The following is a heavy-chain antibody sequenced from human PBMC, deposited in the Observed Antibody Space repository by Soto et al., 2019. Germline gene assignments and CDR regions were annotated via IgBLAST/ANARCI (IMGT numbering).Heavy chain of an antibody. V-gene: IGHV1-69*19. CDR3: AREVQVHTPAFVY. CDR2: ISPMSGVA. CDR1: GGTFNTYA. Sequence: QVQLVQSGAEMKKPGSSVKVSCQSSGGTFNTYAMNWVRQAPGQGPEWMGDISPMSGVANYAPKFQGRVTITADESTGTSYMQLSSLTSEDTTLYFCAREVQVHTPAFVYWGQGTLVTVSS. J-gene: IGHJ4*02. D-gene: IGHD3-10*01.